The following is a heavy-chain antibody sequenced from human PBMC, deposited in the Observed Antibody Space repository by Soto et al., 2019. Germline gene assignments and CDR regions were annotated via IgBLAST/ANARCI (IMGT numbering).Heavy chain of an antibody. Sequence: GGSLRLSCAASGFPFSSYAMSWVRQTPEKGLEWVAGISGGGNDRYYADFVQGRFTFSRDNSRNILYLQMNSLRDEDTAVYYCAKLTAAWGQGTLVTVSS. J-gene: IGHJ4*02. CDR3: AKLTAA. CDR2: ISGGGNDR. CDR1: GFPFSSYA. V-gene: IGHV3-23*01. D-gene: IGHD6-13*01.